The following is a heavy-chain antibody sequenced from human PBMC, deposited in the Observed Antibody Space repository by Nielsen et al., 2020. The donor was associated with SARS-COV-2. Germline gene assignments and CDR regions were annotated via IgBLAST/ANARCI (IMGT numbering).Heavy chain of an antibody. Sequence: SETLSLTCAVLGGSFIDYYWIWIRQPPGKGLEWIGEITHAGTTNYNPSLQSRVTISLDTSKKQFSLRLSSLTAADTAVYYCAGTLTIFGVAPTLDYWGQGTLVTVSS. CDR3: AGTLTIFGVAPTLDY. V-gene: IGHV4-34*01. CDR1: GGSFIDYY. J-gene: IGHJ4*02. D-gene: IGHD3-3*01. CDR2: ITHAGTT.